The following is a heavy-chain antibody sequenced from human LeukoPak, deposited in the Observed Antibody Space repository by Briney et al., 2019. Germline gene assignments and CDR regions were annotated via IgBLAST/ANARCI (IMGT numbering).Heavy chain of an antibody. J-gene: IGHJ4*02. V-gene: IGHV3-73*01. Sequence: GGSLGLSCAASGLTFSDSIIHWVRQASGKGLEWVGRIRGKADSYATGYAASVKGRFIVSRDDSRNTAYLQMNSLTTEDTALYYCSRQLSGTGATDYWGQGTLVTVSS. CDR1: GLTFSDSI. CDR2: IRGKADSYAT. CDR3: SRQLSGTGATDY. D-gene: IGHD1-1*01.